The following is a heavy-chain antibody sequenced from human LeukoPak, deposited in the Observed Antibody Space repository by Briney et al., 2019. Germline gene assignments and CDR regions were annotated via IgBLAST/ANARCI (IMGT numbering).Heavy chain of an antibody. CDR3: ARGNNYDFWSGYYRFDP. CDR1: GYTFTSYG. CDR2: ISAYNGNT. J-gene: IGHJ5*02. V-gene: IGHV1-18*01. D-gene: IGHD3-3*01. Sequence: ASVKVSCKASGYTFTSYGISWARQAPGQGLEWMGWISAYNGNTNYAQKLQGRVTMTTDTSTSTAYMELRSLRSDDTAVYYCARGNNYDFWSGYYRFDPWGQGTLVTVSS.